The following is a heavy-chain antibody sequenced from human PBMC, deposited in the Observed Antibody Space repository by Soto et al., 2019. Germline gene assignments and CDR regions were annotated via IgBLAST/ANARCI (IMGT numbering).Heavy chain of an antibody. CDR2: IYATGTS. Sequence: PSETLSLICTVSGASISGFYWSWIRKSAGKGLEWIGRIYATGTSDYNSSLKSRVMVSVDTSKKQFSLKLRSVTAADTAVYYCVRDGTKTLRDWFDPWGQGISVTVSS. CDR1: GASISGFY. D-gene: IGHD1-1*01. J-gene: IGHJ5*02. V-gene: IGHV4-4*07. CDR3: VRDGTKTLRDWFDP.